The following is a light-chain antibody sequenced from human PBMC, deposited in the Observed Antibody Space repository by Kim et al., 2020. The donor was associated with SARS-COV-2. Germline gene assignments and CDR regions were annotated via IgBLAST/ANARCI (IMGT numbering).Light chain of an antibody. CDR2: DAS. CDR3: QKRSTRAAYT. J-gene: IGKJ2*01. V-gene: IGKV3-11*01. CDR1: QSVSSY. Sequence: EIVLTQSPATLSLSPGERATLSCRASQSVSSYLAWYQQKPGQAPRLLIYDASNRATGIPARFIGSGSGADFTLTNSSLEPEDFALYYYQKRSTRAAYTLGQGTKLDI.